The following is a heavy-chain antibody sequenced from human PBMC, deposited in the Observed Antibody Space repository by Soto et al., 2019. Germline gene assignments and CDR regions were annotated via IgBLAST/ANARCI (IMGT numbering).Heavy chain of an antibody. CDR2: IIPIFGTR. CDR1: GGTFSKYA. J-gene: IGHJ5*02. CDR3: AREDDNESSNYYPGWFDP. Sequence: QVQLVQSGAEVKKPGSSVKVSCKVSGGTFSKYAISWVRQAPGQGLEWMGAIIPIFGTRNFAQKYQGRVTLTADKLTNTAYMELIRLRSEDTAVYYCAREDDNESSNYYPGWFDPWGQGTQVTVSS. D-gene: IGHD3-22*01. V-gene: IGHV1-69*06.